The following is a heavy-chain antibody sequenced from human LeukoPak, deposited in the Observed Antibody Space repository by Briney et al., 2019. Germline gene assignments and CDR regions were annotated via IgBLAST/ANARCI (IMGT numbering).Heavy chain of an antibody. J-gene: IGHJ4*02. CDR1: GFTFSDSA. V-gene: IGHV3-73*01. CDR2: IRSKPNSYAT. D-gene: IGHD2-15*01. CDR3: TRHLIGSTPFDY. Sequence: GGSLTLSCAASGFTFSDSAFHWVRQASGKGLEWVGRIRSKPNSYATAYTASVKGRFTTSRDDSKNMAYLQMNSLNTEDTAMYYCTRHLIGSTPFDYWGQGTLVSVSS.